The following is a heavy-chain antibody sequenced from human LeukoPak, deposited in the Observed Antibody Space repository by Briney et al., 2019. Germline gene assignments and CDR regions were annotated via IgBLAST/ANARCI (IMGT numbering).Heavy chain of an antibody. V-gene: IGHV4-59*01. CDR2: VFDSGGT. CDR1: GGSISNYW. CDR3: ARGYSSSWNYFDY. J-gene: IGHJ4*02. Sequence: SETLSLTCTVFGGSISNYWWSWIRQPPGKGLEGIGYVFDSGGTNYNPSLKSRVTISVDTSKKQFSLKLSSVTAADTAVYYCARGYSSSWNYFDYWGQGTLVTVSS. D-gene: IGHD6-13*01.